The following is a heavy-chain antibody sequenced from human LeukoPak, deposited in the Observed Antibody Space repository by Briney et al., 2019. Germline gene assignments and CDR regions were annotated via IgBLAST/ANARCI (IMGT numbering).Heavy chain of an antibody. CDR3: AGGSYPDWFDP. V-gene: IGHV4-61*02. J-gene: IGHJ5*02. Sequence: SETLSLTCTVSGGSISSGSYYWSWIRQPAGKGLEWIGRIYTGGSTNYNPSLKSRVTISVDTSKNQFSLKLSSVTAADTAVYYCAGGSYPDWFDPWGQGTLVIVSS. CDR1: GGSISSGSYY. CDR2: IYTGGST. D-gene: IGHD1-26*01.